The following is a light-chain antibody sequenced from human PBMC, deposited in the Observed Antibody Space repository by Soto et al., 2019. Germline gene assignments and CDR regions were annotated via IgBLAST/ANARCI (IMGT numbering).Light chain of an antibody. CDR2: WAS. CDR1: QSVLYNSNNKNY. CDR3: QQYRSSPFT. Sequence: DIVMTQSPDSLAVSLGERATINCKSSQSVLYNSNNKNYLAWYQQKPGQAPKMLIYWASTRESGVPDRFSGSGSGTNFTLTVSSLQAEDVAVYYCQQYRSSPFTFGPETKVDIK. J-gene: IGKJ3*01. V-gene: IGKV4-1*01.